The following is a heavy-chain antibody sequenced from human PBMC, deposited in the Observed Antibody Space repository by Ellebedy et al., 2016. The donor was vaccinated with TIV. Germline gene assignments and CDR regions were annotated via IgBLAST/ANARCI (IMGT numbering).Heavy chain of an antibody. CDR2: IYHSGST. V-gene: IGHV4-4*02. CDR3: ASRVDCSSTSCYVPFDP. Sequence: SETLSLXXAVSGGSISSSNWWSWVRQPPGKGLEWIGEIYHSGSTNYNPSLKSRVTISVDKSKNQFSLKLSSVTAADTAVYYCASRVDCSSTSCYVPFDPWGQGTLVTVSS. J-gene: IGHJ5*02. CDR1: GGSISSSNW. D-gene: IGHD2-2*01.